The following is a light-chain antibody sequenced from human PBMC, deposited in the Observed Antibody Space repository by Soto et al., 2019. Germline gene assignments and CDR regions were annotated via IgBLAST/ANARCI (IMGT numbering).Light chain of an antibody. CDR3: QLYDGHSVFT. V-gene: IGKV3-15*01. CDR1: QSVSSN. CDR2: GAS. Sequence: EVVMTQSPATLSVSLGDRATLSCRASQSVSSNLAWYQQKPGQGPRLLIYGASTRATGIPARFSGSGSGTEFTLTISSLQSEDFATYYCQLYDGHSVFTFGGGTKVDIK. J-gene: IGKJ4*01.